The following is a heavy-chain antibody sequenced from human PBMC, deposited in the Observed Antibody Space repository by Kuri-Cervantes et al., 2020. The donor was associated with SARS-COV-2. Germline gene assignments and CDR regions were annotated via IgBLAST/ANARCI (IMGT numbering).Heavy chain of an antibody. Sequence: GESLKISCAASGFTVSSNYMSWVRQAPGKGLEWVSVIYSGGSTYYADSAKGRFTISRDNSQNKLYLQMRSLRPEDTAMYYCAKDGAGAHDFWGQGTLVTVSS. D-gene: IGHD4/OR15-4a*01. V-gene: IGHV3-53*05. CDR3: AKDGAGAHDF. CDR2: IYSGGST. J-gene: IGHJ4*02. CDR1: GFTVSSNY.